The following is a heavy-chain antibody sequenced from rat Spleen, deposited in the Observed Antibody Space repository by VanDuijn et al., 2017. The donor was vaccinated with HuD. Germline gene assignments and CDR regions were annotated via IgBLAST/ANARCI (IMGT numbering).Heavy chain of an antibody. J-gene: IGHJ3*01. CDR1: GFTFNSYD. CDR2: ISAGGDST. CDR3: TTDKYGGYSAGFVY. Sequence: EVQLVESGGGLVQPGGSLKLSCAVSGFTFNSYDMAWVRQAPTKGLEWVAYISAGGDSTYCRDSVKGRFTISRDNAKSTLYLQMDSLRSEDTATYYCTTDKYGGYSAGFVYWGQGTLVTVSS. V-gene: IGHV5-27*01. D-gene: IGHD1-11*01.